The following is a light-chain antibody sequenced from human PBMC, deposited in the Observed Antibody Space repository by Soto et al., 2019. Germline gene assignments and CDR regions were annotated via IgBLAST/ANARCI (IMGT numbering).Light chain of an antibody. CDR3: QHYNDWPQT. CDR2: GAS. V-gene: IGKV3-15*01. CDR1: QSVSTN. Sequence: EIVMTQSPGTLSLSPGERATPSCRASQSVSTNLAWYQQIPGQAPRLLIYGASTRATGIPARFSGSGSGTKFTLAISSLQSEDFAVYYCQHYNDWPQTFGLGTKVDIK. J-gene: IGKJ1*01.